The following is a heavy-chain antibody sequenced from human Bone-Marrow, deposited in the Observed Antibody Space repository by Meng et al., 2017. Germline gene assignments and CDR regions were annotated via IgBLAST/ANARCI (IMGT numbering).Heavy chain of an antibody. J-gene: IGHJ4*02. CDR1: GFTFSSYA. CDR3: ASDAGRHYLWYYFDY. CDR2: ISYDGSNK. D-gene: IGHD1-26*01. Sequence: VRLVGAGGGLVEPGGSLRLSCAASGFTFSSYAMHWVRQAPGKGLEWVAVISYDGSNKYYADSVKGRFTISRDNSKNTLYLQMNSLRAEDTAVYYCASDAGRHYLWYYFDYWGQGTLVTVSS. V-gene: IGHV3-30*01.